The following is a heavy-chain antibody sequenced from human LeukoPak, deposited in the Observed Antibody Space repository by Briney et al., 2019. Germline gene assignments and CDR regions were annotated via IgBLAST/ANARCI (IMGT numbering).Heavy chain of an antibody. CDR1: GYTFTGYY. J-gene: IGHJ4*02. V-gene: IGHV1-2*02. CDR3: AGGSGRTFDY. CDR2: INPNSGGT. D-gene: IGHD6-19*01. Sequence: GASVKVSCKASGYTFTGYYMHWVRQAPGQGLEWMGWINPNSGGTNYAQKFQGRVTMTRDTSKNQVVLTTTNMDPVDTGTYYCAGGSGRTFDYWGQGTLVTVSS.